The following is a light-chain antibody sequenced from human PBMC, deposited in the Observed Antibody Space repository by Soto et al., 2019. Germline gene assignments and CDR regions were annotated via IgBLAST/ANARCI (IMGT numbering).Light chain of an antibody. V-gene: IGLV2-23*01. CDR2: EGT. CDR1: SSDVGSYNL. Sequence: SVLTQPASVSGSPGQSITIPCTGTSSDVGSYNLVSWFQQHPGKVPKLIIYEGTKRPSGVSDRFSGSKSGNTASLTISGLPAEDEADYTCYSYACDYVYVFGTGTKVTV. CDR3: YSYACDYVYV. J-gene: IGLJ1*01.